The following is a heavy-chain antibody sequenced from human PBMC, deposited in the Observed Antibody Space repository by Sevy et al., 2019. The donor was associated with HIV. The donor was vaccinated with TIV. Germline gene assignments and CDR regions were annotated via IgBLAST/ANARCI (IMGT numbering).Heavy chain of an antibody. Sequence: ASVKVSCKVSGKTLTQLSMHWVRQAPGKGLEWMGSYDPEDDKRNYEQKFQGRVTMTEDTSTDPAYMELRILRSEDTAVYYCATTRDYYESSGSPFDYWGQGTLVTVSS. V-gene: IGHV1-24*01. D-gene: IGHD3-22*01. CDR2: YDPEDDKR. J-gene: IGHJ4*02. CDR1: GKTLTQLS. CDR3: ATTRDYYESSGSPFDY.